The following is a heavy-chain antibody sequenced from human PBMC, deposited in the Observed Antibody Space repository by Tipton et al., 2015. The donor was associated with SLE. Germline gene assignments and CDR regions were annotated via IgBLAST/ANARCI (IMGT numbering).Heavy chain of an antibody. J-gene: IGHJ6*03. CDR3: ARYVVVPAAISSYYYYMDV. Sequence: TLSLTCAVYGGSFNGYSWSWIRQPPGKGLEWIGEISDDGRTNYNPSLKSRVTMSVDTSKNQFSLKLSSVTAADTAVYYCARYVVVPAAISSYYYYMDVWGKGTTVTVSS. D-gene: IGHD2-2*01. CDR2: ISDDGRT. V-gene: IGHV4-34*09. CDR1: GGSFNGYS.